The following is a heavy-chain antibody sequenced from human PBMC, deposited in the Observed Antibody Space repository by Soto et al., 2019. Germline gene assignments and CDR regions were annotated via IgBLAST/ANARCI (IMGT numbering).Heavy chain of an antibody. V-gene: IGHV3-23*01. CDR3: ARGPLIVVVPFDY. Sequence: PGGSLRLSCAASGFTFNTYAVSWVRQAPGKGLEWVSTITATGGSTYNADSVKGRFTISRDSSKNTVDLQMNSLRADDTAVYYCARGPLIVVVPFDYWGQGPLVTVSS. J-gene: IGHJ4*02. CDR2: ITATGGST. D-gene: IGHD2-15*01. CDR1: GFTFNTYA.